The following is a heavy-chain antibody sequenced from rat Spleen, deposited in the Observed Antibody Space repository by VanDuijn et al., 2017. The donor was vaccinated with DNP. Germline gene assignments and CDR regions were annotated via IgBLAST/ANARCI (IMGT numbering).Heavy chain of an antibody. D-gene: IGHD1-3*01. Sequence: QVQLQQSGGELAKPGSSVKISCKASGYTFTSYYIGWIKQTTGQALEWTGYIDPRSGNTQYNEKFKGKATLTVDKSSSTAYMQLSSLTPVDTAVYYCARGNYGSPYWYFDFWGPGTMVTVSS. CDR1: GYTFTSYY. V-gene: IGHV1-43*01. CDR3: ARGNYGSPYWYFDF. CDR2: IDPRSGNT. J-gene: IGHJ1*01.